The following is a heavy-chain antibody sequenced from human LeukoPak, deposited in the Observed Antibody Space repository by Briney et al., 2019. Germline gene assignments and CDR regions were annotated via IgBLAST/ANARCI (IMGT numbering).Heavy chain of an antibody. CDR1: GGTFSSYA. Sequence: ASVKVSCKASGGTFSSYAISWVRQAPGQGLEWMGRIIPILGIANYAQKFQGRVTITADKSMSTAYMELSSLRSEDTAVYYCASYRSHYYGSGSYSQWGQGTLVTVSS. J-gene: IGHJ4*02. D-gene: IGHD3-10*01. CDR2: IIPILGIA. CDR3: ASYRSHYYGSGSYSQ. V-gene: IGHV1-69*04.